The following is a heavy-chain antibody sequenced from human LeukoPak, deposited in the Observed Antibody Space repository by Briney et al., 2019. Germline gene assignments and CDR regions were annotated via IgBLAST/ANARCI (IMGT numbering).Heavy chain of an antibody. D-gene: IGHD3-3*01. J-gene: IGHJ4*02. CDR1: GGSISSSSYY. CDR2: IYYSGST. CDR3: ARGDGGGVVDY. Sequence: PSETLSLTCTVSGGSISSSSYYWGWIRQPPGKGLEWIGSIYYSGSTNYNPSLKSRVTISVDTSKNEFSLKLSSVTAADTAVYYCARGDGGGVVDYWGQGTLVTISS. V-gene: IGHV4-39*07.